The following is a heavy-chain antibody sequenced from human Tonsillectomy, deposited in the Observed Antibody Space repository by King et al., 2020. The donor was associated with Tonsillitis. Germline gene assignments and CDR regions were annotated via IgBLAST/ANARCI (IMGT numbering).Heavy chain of an antibody. CDR3: VKGEAPLVRRVIKMSYYYYVMAV. CDR1: GFTFSNYA. CDR2: ISSNGGYT. J-gene: IGHJ6*02. D-gene: IGHD3-10*01. Sequence: VQLVESGGHLVQPGGSLRLSCSASGFTFSNYAMHWVRQAPGKGLEYVSGISSNGGYTYYADSVKGRFTISRDNSKNTLHLQMSSLRVEDTAVYYCVKGEAPLVRRVIKMSYYYYVMAVWGQGTPVTVSS. V-gene: IGHV3-64D*06.